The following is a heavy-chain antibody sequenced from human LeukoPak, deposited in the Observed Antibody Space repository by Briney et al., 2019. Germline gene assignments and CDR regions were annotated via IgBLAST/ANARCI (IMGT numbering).Heavy chain of an antibody. CDR3: ARGPQWRGDYYYMDV. Sequence: ASVKVSCKASGYSFTNFDINWVRQATGQGLEWMGWMNPNSGNKGYAQKFQGRVTMTMNTSITTAYMELSSLRSEDTAVYYCARGPQWRGDYYYMDVWGRGTTGTVSS. CDR2: MNPNSGNK. CDR1: GYSFTNFD. D-gene: IGHD6-19*01. J-gene: IGHJ6*03. V-gene: IGHV1-8*01.